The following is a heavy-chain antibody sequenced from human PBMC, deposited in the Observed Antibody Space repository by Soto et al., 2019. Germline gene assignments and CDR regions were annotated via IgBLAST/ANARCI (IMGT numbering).Heavy chain of an antibody. Sequence: GTLSLTCTISGDSFSNHYWTWIRQSPGKGLEWIGYIFHSGITDYNPSVESRVTISIDKSRNLFSLNLTSVTAADTAVYYCARDRYFYDSRGYYRTLDSWGQGTLVTVSS. CDR1: GDSFSNHY. V-gene: IGHV4-59*11. CDR2: IFHSGIT. D-gene: IGHD3-22*01. J-gene: IGHJ5*01. CDR3: ARDRYFYDSRGYYRTLDS.